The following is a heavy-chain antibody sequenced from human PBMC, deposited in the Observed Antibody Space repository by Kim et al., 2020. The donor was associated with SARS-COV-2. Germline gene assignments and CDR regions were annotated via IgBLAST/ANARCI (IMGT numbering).Heavy chain of an antibody. V-gene: IGHV3-23*01. Sequence: GGSLRLSCAASGFTFSSYAMSWVRQAPGKGLEWVSTISGNVGRTFYSDSVKGRFTISRDNSKSTLYLQMNTLRAEDTALYYCAKGLNYYASGGFDYWGQGTLVTVSS. CDR1: GFTFSSYA. J-gene: IGHJ4*02. CDR2: ISGNVGRT. CDR3: AKGLNYYASGGFDY. D-gene: IGHD3-10*01.